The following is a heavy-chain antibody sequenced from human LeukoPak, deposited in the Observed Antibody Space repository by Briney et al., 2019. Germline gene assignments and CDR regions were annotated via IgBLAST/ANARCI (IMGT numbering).Heavy chain of an antibody. J-gene: IGHJ6*02. CDR3: AGFHDYGGDYYYGMDV. Sequence: SETLSLTCTVSGGSISSYYWSWIRQPAGKGLEWIGRIYTSGSTNYNPSLKSRVTMSVDTSKNQFSLKLSSVTAADTAVYYCAGFHDYGGDYYYGMDVWGQGTTVTVSS. CDR1: GGSISSYY. D-gene: IGHD4-23*01. CDR2: IYTSGST. V-gene: IGHV4-4*07.